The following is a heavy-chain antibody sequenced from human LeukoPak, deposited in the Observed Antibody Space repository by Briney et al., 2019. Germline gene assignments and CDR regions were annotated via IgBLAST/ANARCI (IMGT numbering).Heavy chain of an antibody. CDR2: IIPILGIA. V-gene: IGHV1-69*04. Sequence: GASVRFSCKASGGTFSSYAIGWVRQAPGQGLEWMGRIIPILGIANYAQKFQGRVTITADKSTSTAYMELSSLRSEDTAVYYCARGGSGSQYAFDIWGQGTMVTVSS. J-gene: IGHJ3*02. CDR3: ARGGSGSQYAFDI. CDR1: GGTFSSYA. D-gene: IGHD3-10*01.